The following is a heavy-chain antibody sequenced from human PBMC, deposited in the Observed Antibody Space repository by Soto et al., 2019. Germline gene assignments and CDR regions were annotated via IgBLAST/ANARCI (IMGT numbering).Heavy chain of an antibody. CDR1: GGTFSSYA. J-gene: IGHJ6*02. Sequence: SVKVSCKASGGTFSSYAISWVRQAPGQGLEWMGGIIPIFGTANYAQKFQGRVTVTADESTSTAYMELSSLRSEDTAVYYCARDPGAVAGTRYYYYGMDVWGQGTTVTVSS. CDR3: ARDPGAVAGTRYYYYGMDV. V-gene: IGHV1-69*13. D-gene: IGHD6-19*01. CDR2: IIPIFGTA.